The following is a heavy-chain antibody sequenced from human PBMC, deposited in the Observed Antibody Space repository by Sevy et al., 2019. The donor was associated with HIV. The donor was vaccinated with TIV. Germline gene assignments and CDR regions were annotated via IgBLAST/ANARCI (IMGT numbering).Heavy chain of an antibody. CDR2: ISYDGSNK. CDR1: GFTFGGYG. Sequence: GGSLRLSCAASGFTFGGYGMHWVRQAPGKGLEWVAVISYDGSNKYYADSVKGRFTISRDNSKNTLYLQMNSLRAEDTAVYYCAKDRTPYSSSSIAWFDPWGQGTLVTVSS. V-gene: IGHV3-30*18. D-gene: IGHD6-6*01. CDR3: AKDRTPYSSSSIAWFDP. J-gene: IGHJ5*02.